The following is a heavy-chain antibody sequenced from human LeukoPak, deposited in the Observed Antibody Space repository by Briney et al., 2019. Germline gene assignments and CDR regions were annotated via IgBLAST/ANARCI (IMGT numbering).Heavy chain of an antibody. D-gene: IGHD3-22*01. Sequence: GGSLRLSCAASGFTFSSDAMSWVRQAPGKGLEWVSAISGSDTYYAASVKGRFTISRDNSKNTLYLQMNSLRAEDTAVYYCAKDSSGYYHDYWGQGTLVTVSS. CDR1: GFTFSSDA. J-gene: IGHJ4*02. V-gene: IGHV3-23*01. CDR3: AKDSSGYYHDY. CDR2: ISGSDT.